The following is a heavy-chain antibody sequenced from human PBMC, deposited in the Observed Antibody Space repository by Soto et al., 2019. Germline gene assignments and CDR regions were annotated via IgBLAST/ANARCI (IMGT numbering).Heavy chain of an antibody. Sequence: EVQLLESGGGLVQPGGSLRLSCAAVGFTFSIFAMSWVRQAPGKGLAWISAISGSGGSTYYADSVKGRLTISRDNSKNTQYLQMHSLRANDTAVYYSAKATRGGADPLIRGYWGQRTLVTVSS. J-gene: IGHJ4*02. CDR3: AKATRGGADPLIRGY. V-gene: IGHV3-23*01. D-gene: IGHD1-26*01. CDR1: GFTFSIFA. CDR2: ISGSGGST.